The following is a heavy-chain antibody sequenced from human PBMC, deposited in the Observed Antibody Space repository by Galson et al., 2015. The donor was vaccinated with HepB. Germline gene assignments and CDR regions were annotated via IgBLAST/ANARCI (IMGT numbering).Heavy chain of an antibody. V-gene: IGHV1-46*01. CDR1: GYTFTNYF. D-gene: IGHD6-19*01. Sequence: SVKVSCKASGYTFTNYFMHWARQAPGQGLEWMGVINPGDGFTLYAQRFRGRVTMTRDTSSSTLYMELSSLRSEDTAVYYCARDQDSTGRHCFQHWGQGTLVSVSS. CDR2: INPGDGFT. J-gene: IGHJ1*01. CDR3: ARDQDSTGRHCFQH.